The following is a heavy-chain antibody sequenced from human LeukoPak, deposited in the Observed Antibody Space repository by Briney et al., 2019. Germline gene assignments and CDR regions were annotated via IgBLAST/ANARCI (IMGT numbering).Heavy chain of an antibody. CDR2: ISGSGGST. V-gene: IGHV3-23*01. CDR3: AKSGYDFWSGYQGDY. D-gene: IGHD3-3*01. J-gene: IGHJ4*02. Sequence: GGSLRLSCAASGFTFSSYAMSWVRQAPGKGLEWVSAISGSGGSTYYADSVKGRFTISRDNSKNTLYLQMNSLRAEDTAVYYCAKSGYDFWSGYQGDYWGQGTLVTVSS. CDR1: GFTFSSYA.